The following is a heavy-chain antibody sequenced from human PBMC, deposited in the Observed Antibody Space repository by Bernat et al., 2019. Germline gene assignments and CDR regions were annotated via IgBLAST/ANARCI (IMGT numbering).Heavy chain of an antibody. Sequence: EVQLLESGGGLVQPGGSLRLSCAASGFTFSSYAMSWVRQAPGKGLEWVSAISGSGGSTYYADSVKGRFTISRDNSKNTLYLQMNSLRAEDTAVYYCEKVGRDGDYGSWYFDHWGQGTLVTVSS. J-gene: IGHJ4*02. CDR1: GFTFSSYA. D-gene: IGHD4-17*01. CDR2: ISGSGGST. CDR3: EKVGRDGDYGSWYFDH. V-gene: IGHV3-23*01.